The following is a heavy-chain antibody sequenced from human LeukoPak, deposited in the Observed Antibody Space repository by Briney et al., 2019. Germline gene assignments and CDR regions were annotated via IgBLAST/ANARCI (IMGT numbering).Heavy chain of an antibody. J-gene: IGHJ6*03. D-gene: IGHD3-9*01. Sequence: SQTLSLTCTVSGDFITSGSYYWSWIRQPPGKGLEWIVRIFISGGTHYNPSLRSRVTMSLDTSKNQFSLKLYSVTAADTSVYYCARGGSTLHSAGGHDIEFYYYYYMDVWGKGTTVTISS. V-gene: IGHV4-61*02. CDR2: IFISGGT. CDR1: GDFITSGSYY. CDR3: ARGGSTLHSAGGHDIEFYYYYYMDV.